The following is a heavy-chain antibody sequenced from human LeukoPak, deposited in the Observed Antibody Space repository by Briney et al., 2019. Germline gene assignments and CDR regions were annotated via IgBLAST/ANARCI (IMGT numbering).Heavy chain of an antibody. D-gene: IGHD6-25*01. V-gene: IGHV4-39*01. CDR3: ASGFSGGYGSEYFQH. CDR1: GGSISSSSYY. CDR2: IYYSGST. J-gene: IGHJ1*01. Sequence: SETLSLTCTVSGGSISSSSYYWGWIRQPPGKGLEWIGSIYYSGSTYYNPSLKSRVTISVDTSKNQFSLKLSSVTAADTAVYYCASGFSGGYGSEYFQHWGQGTLVTVSS.